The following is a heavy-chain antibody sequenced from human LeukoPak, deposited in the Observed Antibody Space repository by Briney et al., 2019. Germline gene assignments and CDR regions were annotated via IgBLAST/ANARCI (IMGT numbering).Heavy chain of an antibody. CDR2: ISSSSTYI. D-gene: IGHD2-2*01. CDR3: ASQTSAKAFDF. V-gene: IGHV3-21*04. CDR1: GFTFSSYS. Sequence: RGSLRLSCAASGFTFSSYSMNWVRQAPGKGLEWVSSISSSSTYIYYADSVKGRFTISRDNAKNSLYLQMNSLRAEDTAVYYCASQTSAKAFDFWGQGTLVTVSS. J-gene: IGHJ4*02.